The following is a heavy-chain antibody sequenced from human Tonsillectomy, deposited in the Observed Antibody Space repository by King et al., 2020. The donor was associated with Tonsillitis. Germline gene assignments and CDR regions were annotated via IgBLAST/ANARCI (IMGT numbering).Heavy chain of an antibody. J-gene: IGHJ3*02. CDR1: GFTFSSYG. CDR3: VKDYSALLWFGETSNGFNI. Sequence: VQLVESGGGVVQPGRSLRLSCAASGFTFSSYGMHWVRQAPGKGLEWVAVISYDGSNKYCADSVKGRFTISRDNSKNTLCLQMNSLRVEDTAVYYCVKDYSALLWFGETSNGFNIWGQGTMVTVSS. V-gene: IGHV3-30*18. CDR2: ISYDGSNK. D-gene: IGHD3-10*01.